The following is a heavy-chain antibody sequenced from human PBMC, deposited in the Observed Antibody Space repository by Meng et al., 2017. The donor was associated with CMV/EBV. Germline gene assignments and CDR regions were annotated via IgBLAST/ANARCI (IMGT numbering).Heavy chain of an antibody. CDR2: IIPIFGTA. CDR3: ARSGYRYYYDSSGHFDY. CDR1: GGTFSSYA. Sequence: SVKVSCKASGGTFSSYAISWVRQAPGQGFEWMGGIIPIFGTANYAQKFQGRVTITTDESTSTAYMELSSLRSEDTAVYYCARSGYRYYYDSSGHFDYWGQGTLVTVSS. J-gene: IGHJ4*02. V-gene: IGHV1-69*05. D-gene: IGHD3-22*01.